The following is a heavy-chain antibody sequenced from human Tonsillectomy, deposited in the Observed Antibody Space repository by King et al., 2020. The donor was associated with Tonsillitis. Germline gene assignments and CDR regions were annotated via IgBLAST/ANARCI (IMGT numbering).Heavy chain of an antibody. J-gene: IGHJ4*02. Sequence: QLVQSGAEVKKPGSTVKISCKVSGYTVTDFYMHWVRQAPGKGLEWMGLVDPEDGETIYVEKFQGRVTITADTSTDTAYMELSSLRSEDTAVYYCAGSMTMIIAALDYWGQGTLVTVSS. CDR2: VDPEDGET. CDR1: GYTVTDFY. CDR3: AGSMTMIIAALDY. V-gene: IGHV1-69-2*01. D-gene: IGHD3-22*01.